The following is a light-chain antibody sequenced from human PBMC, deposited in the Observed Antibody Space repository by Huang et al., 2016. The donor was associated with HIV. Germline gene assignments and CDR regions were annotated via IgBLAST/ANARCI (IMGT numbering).Light chain of an antibody. CDR1: RTVNNN. CDR2: SAS. Sequence: ILVSQSPATLSLSPGDSATLSCRANRTVNNNMAWFHHKDGQGPRLSICSASVRASSIGVPDRFRGRGSGTEFTLSITSVQSEDLAVYYCQQYYDWPWTFGQGTRV. CDR3: QQYYDWPWT. J-gene: IGKJ1*01. V-gene: IGKV3D-15*01.